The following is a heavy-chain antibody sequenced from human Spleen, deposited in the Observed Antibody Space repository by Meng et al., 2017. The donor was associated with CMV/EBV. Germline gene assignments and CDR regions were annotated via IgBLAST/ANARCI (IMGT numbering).Heavy chain of an antibody. CDR2: LNHSGST. J-gene: IGHJ5*02. Sequence: GSFSGYYWTWFRQPPGKALGWIGELNHSGSTNYNPSLQGRVTISVDTSKNQFSLKLSSVTAADTAVYYCARGRYCSSTSCYTGWFDPWGQGTLVTVSS. D-gene: IGHD2-2*02. CDR3: ARGRYCSSTSCYTGWFDP. CDR1: GSFSGYY. V-gene: IGHV4-34*01.